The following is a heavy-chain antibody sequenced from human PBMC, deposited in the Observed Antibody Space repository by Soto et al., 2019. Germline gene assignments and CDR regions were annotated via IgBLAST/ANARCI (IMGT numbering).Heavy chain of an antibody. CDR1: GYSFTSYW. CDR2: IDPSDSYT. CDR3: ARGGSGWYVSYFDY. J-gene: IGHJ4*02. Sequence: GESLKISCKGSGYSFTSYWISWVRQMPGKGLGWMGRIDPSDSYTNYSPSFQGHVTISADKSISTAYLQWSSLKASDTAMYYCARGGSGWYVSYFDYWGQGTLVTVSS. D-gene: IGHD6-19*01. V-gene: IGHV5-10-1*01.